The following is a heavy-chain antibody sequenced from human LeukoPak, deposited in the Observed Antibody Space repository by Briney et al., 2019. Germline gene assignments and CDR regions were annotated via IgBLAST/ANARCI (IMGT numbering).Heavy chain of an antibody. CDR2: ISSSSGYI. CDR3: ARGAYYYYYMDV. V-gene: IGHV3-21*01. J-gene: IGHJ6*03. CDR1: GFSFSTYS. Sequence: PGGSLRLSCAASGFSFSTYSMNWVRQAPGKGLEWVSSISSSSGYIYYADSVKGRFTISRDNAKNSLYLQMNSLRAEDTAVYYCARGAYYYYYMDVWGKGTTVTVSS.